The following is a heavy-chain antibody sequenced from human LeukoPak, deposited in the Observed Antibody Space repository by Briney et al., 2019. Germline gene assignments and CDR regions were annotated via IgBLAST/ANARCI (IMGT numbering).Heavy chain of an antibody. CDR2: IYTSGST. D-gene: IGHD2-15*01. CDR1: GGSFSGYY. J-gene: IGHJ4*02. V-gene: IGHV4-59*10. CDR3: ARGGWNKFDY. Sequence: SETLSLTCAVYGGSFSGYYWSWIRQPDGKGLEWIGRIYTSGSTNYNPSLKSRVSMSVDTSTNQFSLKLSSVTAADTAVYYCARGGWNKFDYWGQGTLVTVSS.